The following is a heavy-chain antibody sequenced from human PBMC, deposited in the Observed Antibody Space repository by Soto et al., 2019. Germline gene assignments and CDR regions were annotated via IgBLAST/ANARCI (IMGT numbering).Heavy chain of an antibody. Sequence: GESLKISCQSSGYTFSNFWIGWVRQLPGKGLEWMGIIYPGDHETRYSPSFHGKVTISADRSINTAYLQWNSLGASDTAFYFCARSPRSSPYFDYWGQGALVTVSS. CDR2: IYPGDHET. CDR1: GYTFSNFW. J-gene: IGHJ4*02. V-gene: IGHV5-51*01. CDR3: ARSPRSSPYFDY. D-gene: IGHD6-13*01.